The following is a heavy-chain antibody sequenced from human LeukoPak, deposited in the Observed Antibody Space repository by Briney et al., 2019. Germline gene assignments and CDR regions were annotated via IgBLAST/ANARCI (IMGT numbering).Heavy chain of an antibody. CDR3: ARVPITLAGTKDAKYFQH. D-gene: IGHD6-19*01. Sequence: PGGSLRLSCAASGSTFSSYWMHWVRQGPGKGLVWVSRINSVGSSTNYADSVKGRFTISRDNAKNTLYLQMNSLRAEDTAVYYCARVPITLAGTKDAKYFQHWGQGTLVTVSS. CDR1: GSTFSSYW. CDR2: INSVGSST. J-gene: IGHJ1*01. V-gene: IGHV3-74*01.